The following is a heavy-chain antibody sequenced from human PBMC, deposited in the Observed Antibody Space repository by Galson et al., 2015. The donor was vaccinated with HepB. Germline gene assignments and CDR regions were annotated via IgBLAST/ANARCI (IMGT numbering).Heavy chain of an antibody. CDR3: ARDWPYDILTGYYYGMDV. J-gene: IGHJ6*02. V-gene: IGHV3-21*01. Sequence: SLRLSCAASGFTFSSYSMNWVRQAPGKGLEWVSSISSSSSYIYYADSVKGRFTISRDNAKNSLYLQMNSLRAEDTAVYYCARDWPYDILTGYYYGMDVWGQGTTVTVSS. CDR1: GFTFSSYS. D-gene: IGHD3-9*01. CDR2: ISSSSSYI.